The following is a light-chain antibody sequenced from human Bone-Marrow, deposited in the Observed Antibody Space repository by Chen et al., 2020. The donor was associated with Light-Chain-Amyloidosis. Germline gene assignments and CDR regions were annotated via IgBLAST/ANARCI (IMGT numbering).Light chain of an antibody. V-gene: IGLV3-21*03. Sequence: SYVLTQPSSVSVAPGNTATIACGGNNIGSTSVHWYQQTPGQAPLLVVYDDSDRPSGIPERLSGSNSGNTATLTISRVEAGDEADYYCQVWDRSSDRPVFGGGTKLTVL. CDR2: DDS. J-gene: IGLJ3*02. CDR3: QVWDRSSDRPV. CDR1: NIGSTS.